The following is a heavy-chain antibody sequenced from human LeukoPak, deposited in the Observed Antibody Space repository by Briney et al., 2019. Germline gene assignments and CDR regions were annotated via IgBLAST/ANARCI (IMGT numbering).Heavy chain of an antibody. CDR1: GGSFSGYY. D-gene: IGHD3-16*02. Sequence: SETLSLTCAVYGGSFSGYYWSWIRQPPGKGLEWIGEINHSGSTNYNPSLKSRVTISVDTSKNQFSLKLSSVTAADTAVYYCAREAYDYVWGSYRQLRPYFDYWGQGTLVTVSS. V-gene: IGHV4-34*01. J-gene: IGHJ4*02. CDR2: INHSGST. CDR3: AREAYDYVWGSYRQLRPYFDY.